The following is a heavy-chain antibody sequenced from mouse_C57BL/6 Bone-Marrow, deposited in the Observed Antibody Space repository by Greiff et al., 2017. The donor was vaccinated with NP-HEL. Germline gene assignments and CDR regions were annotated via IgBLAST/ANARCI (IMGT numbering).Heavy chain of an antibody. Sequence: VQLQQSGTVLARPGASVKMSCKTSGYTFTSYWMHWVKQRPGQGLEWIGAIYPGNSDTSYNQKFKGKAKLTAVTSASTAYMELSSLTNEDSAVYCCTYGNYYYAMDYWGQGTSSPSPQ. D-gene: IGHD2-1*01. J-gene: IGHJ4*01. CDR2: IYPGNSDT. CDR1: GYTFTSYW. V-gene: IGHV1-5*01. CDR3: TYGNYYYAMDY.